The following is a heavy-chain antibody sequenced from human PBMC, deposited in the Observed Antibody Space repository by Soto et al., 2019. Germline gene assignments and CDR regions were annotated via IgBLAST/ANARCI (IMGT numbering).Heavy chain of an antibody. CDR2: IYSGGST. CDR3: ARDPHSSGWSHI. D-gene: IGHD6-19*01. Sequence: PGGSLRLSCAASGFTFSSYAMSWVRQAPGKGLEWVSAIYSGGSTQYADSVKGRFTISRDSSKNTLYLQMNSLRVEDTAMYYCARDPHSSGWSHISGQGTRVTVSS. V-gene: IGHV3-66*01. CDR1: GFTFSSYA. J-gene: IGHJ3*02.